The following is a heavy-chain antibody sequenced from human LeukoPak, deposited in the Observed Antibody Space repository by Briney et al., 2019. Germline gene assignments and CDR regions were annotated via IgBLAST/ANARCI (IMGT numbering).Heavy chain of an antibody. CDR1: GGSISSYY. D-gene: IGHD3-22*01. Sequence: PSETLSLTCSVSGGSISSYYWSWIRQPPGKGLEWVGYIYYSGSTNYNPSLKSRVTISVDTSKNQFSLKVSSVTAADTAVYYCARAYYYEGYYMDVWGKGTTVTISS. V-gene: IGHV4-59*01. J-gene: IGHJ6*03. CDR2: IYYSGST. CDR3: ARAYYYEGYYMDV.